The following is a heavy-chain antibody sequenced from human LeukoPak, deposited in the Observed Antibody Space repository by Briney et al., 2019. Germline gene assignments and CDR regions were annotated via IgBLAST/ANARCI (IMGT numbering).Heavy chain of an antibody. CDR1: GFTFSSYW. CDR2: IKQDGSEK. CDR3: ARDSASLELLAFDY. Sequence: GGSLRLSCAASGFTFSSYWMSWVRQAPGKGLEWVANIKQDGSEKYYVDSVKGRFTISRDNAKNSLYLQMNSLRAEDTAVYYCARDSASLELLAFDYWGQGTLVTVSS. V-gene: IGHV3-7*01. J-gene: IGHJ4*02. D-gene: IGHD1-26*01.